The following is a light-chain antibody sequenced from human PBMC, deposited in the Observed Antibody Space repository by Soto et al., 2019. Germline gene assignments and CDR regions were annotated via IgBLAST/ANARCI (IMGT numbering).Light chain of an antibody. CDR2: AAS. CDR1: QNRRTY. V-gene: IGKV1-39*01. Sequence: DIQMSQSPPFLCASVGGIVTIACRASQNRRTYLTWYQQKPGNAPTVLIYAASTLHRGVPSRFSGSTTGTDFTLTITGLQPEDSATYYCQQTLCVPLTFGLGSKVDI. CDR3: QQTLCVPLT. J-gene: IGKJ1*01.